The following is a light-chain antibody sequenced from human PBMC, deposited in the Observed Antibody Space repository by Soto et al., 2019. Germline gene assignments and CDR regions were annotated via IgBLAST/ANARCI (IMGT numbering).Light chain of an antibody. V-gene: IGKV3-11*01. CDR3: QQRSNWPLT. CDR2: DAS. J-gene: IGKJ3*01. CDR1: QSIRNY. Sequence: EIVLTQSPATLSLFPGERATLSCRASQSIRNYLAWYQQKPGQSPRLLIYDASNRATDVPARFSGSGSGTDFTLSISSLEPEDFAVYFCQQRSNWPLTFGPGTKVDIK.